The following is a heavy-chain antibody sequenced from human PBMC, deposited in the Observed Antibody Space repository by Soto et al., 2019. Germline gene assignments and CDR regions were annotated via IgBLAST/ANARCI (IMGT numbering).Heavy chain of an antibody. V-gene: IGHV4-39*01. J-gene: IGHJ4*02. CDR1: GGSISSSSYY. D-gene: IGHD3-10*01. CDR3: ARLYYYGSGINFDY. Sequence: QLQLQESGPGLVKPSETLSLTCTVSGGSISSSSYYWGWIRQPPGKGLEWIGSIYYSGSTYYNPSLKSRVTISVDTSKNQFSLKLSSVTAADTAVYYCARLYYYGSGINFDYWGQGTLVTVSS. CDR2: IYYSGST.